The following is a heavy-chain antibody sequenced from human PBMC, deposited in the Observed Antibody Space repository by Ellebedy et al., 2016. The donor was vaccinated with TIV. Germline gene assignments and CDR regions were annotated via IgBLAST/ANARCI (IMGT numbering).Heavy chain of an antibody. D-gene: IGHD3-10*01. Sequence: AASVKVSCKASGGTFSSYAISWVRQAPGQGLEWMGGIIPIFGTANYAQKFQGRVTITADESTSTAYMELSSLRSEDTAVYYCARVFGSYYYGSGSYGGKQRGTHHPKNWFDPWGQGTLVTVSS. CDR1: GGTFSSYA. V-gene: IGHV1-69*13. CDR2: IIPIFGTA. J-gene: IGHJ5*02. CDR3: ARVFGSYYYGSGSYGGKQRGTHHPKNWFDP.